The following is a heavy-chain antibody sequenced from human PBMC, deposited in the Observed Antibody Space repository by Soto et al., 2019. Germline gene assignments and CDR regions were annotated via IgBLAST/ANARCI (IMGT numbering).Heavy chain of an antibody. CDR2: IDWDDDK. CDR3: ARVPSELGEWTGYYYGMDV. J-gene: IGHJ6*02. V-gene: IGHV2-70*01. Sequence: GSGPTLVNPTQTLTLTCTFSGFSLSTSGMRVSWIRQPPGKALEWLALIDWDDDKYYSTSLKTRLTISKDTSKSQVVLTMTNMDPVDTATYYCARVPSELGEWTGYYYGMDVWGQGTTVTVSS. D-gene: IGHD3-16*01. CDR1: GFSLSTSGMR.